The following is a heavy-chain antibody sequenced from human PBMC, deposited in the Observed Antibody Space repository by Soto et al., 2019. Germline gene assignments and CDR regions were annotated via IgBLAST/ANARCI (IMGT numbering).Heavy chain of an antibody. J-gene: IGHJ5*02. V-gene: IGHV3-30*18. CDR1: GFTFSSYG. Sequence: PGGSLRLSCAASGFTFSSYGMHWVRQAPGKGLEWVAVISYDGSNKYYADSVKGRFTISRDNSKNTLYLQMNSLRAEDTAVYYCANPRGPEDNNWFDPWGQGTLVTVSS. CDR2: ISYDGSNK. CDR3: ANPRGPEDNNWFDP.